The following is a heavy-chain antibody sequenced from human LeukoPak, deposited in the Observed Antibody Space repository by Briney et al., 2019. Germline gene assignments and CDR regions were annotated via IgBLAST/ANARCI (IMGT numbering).Heavy chain of an antibody. CDR2: ISSSSTAI. CDR3: ARDFSLRYFDPFDY. CDR1: GFTFSTYS. V-gene: IGHV3-48*02. J-gene: IGHJ4*02. Sequence: GGSLRLSCAASGFTFSTYSINWVRRAPGKGLERVSYISSSSTAIYYADSVKGRFTISRDNAMKSLYLQMNSLRDDDTAIYYCARDFSLRYFDPFDYWGQGTLVTVSS. D-gene: IGHD3-9*01.